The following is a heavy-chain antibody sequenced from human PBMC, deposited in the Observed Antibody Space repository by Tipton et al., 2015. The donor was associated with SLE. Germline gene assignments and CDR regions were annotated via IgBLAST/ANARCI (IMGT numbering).Heavy chain of an antibody. V-gene: IGHV4-61*09. CDR1: GDSIGSYGSY. Sequence: TLSLTCTVSGDSIGSYGSYWSWIRQPAGKGLEWIGHIHTRGSTIYNPSLTSRVTISLDTSRNQFSLRLISVTAADTAVYYCATFSQSRLFDYWGQGRLVTVSS. J-gene: IGHJ4*02. CDR2: IHTRGST. CDR3: ATFSQSRLFDY. D-gene: IGHD3-3*02.